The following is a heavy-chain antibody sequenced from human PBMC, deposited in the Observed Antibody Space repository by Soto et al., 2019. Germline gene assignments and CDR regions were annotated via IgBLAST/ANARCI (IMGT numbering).Heavy chain of an antibody. CDR2: IYPGDSDT. CDR3: ARHRAQTSAGGIAAAGPDY. D-gene: IGHD6-13*01. V-gene: IGHV5-51*01. Sequence: PGESLKISWKGSGYSFTSYWIGWVRQMPGKGLEWMGIIYPGDSDTRYSPSFQGQVTISADKSISTAYLQWSSLKASDTAMYYCARHRAQTSAGGIAAAGPDYWGQGTLVTVSS. CDR1: GYSFTSYW. J-gene: IGHJ4*02.